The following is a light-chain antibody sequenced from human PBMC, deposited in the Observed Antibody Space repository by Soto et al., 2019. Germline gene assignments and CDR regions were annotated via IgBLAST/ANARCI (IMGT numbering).Light chain of an antibody. Sequence: DIPLTQSPSSLSAPVGDRVTITCRASQSISTSLNWYQQKPGKAPQLLLFAASSLQSGVQSRVIGRESGKAFTLTISNLQPENIATNFCQQGYKTPLTFGGGSKVEIK. CDR3: QQGYKTPLT. J-gene: IGKJ4*01. V-gene: IGKV1-39*01. CDR2: AAS. CDR1: QSISTS.